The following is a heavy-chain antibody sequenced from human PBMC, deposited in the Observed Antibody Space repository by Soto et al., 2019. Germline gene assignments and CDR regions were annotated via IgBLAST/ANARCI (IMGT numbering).Heavy chain of an antibody. J-gene: IGHJ1*01. CDR1: GDSISNTYY. D-gene: IGHD2-21*01. CDR2: VSYSGST. Sequence: QLQLQESGPGLVKPSETLSLTCAVSGDSISNTYYWGWIRQPPGKGLEWIGTVSYSGSTYYNPSLKSRITISVDTSKNLFSLSLSSLTSADTAVYYCVRLSGNGDKTLGYWGQGILVTVSS. V-gene: IGHV4-39*01. CDR3: VRLSGNGDKTLGY.